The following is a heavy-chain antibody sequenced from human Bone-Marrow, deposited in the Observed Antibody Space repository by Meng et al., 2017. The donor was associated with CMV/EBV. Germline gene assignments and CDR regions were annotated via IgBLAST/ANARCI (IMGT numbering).Heavy chain of an antibody. J-gene: IGHJ4*02. CDR3: ARRGEGDYGLAGFDY. V-gene: IGHV4-34*01. D-gene: IGHD4-17*01. Sequence: SETLSLTCAVYGGSFSGYYWSWIRQPPGKGLEWIGEINHSGSTNYNPSLKSRVTISVDTSKNQFSLKLSSVTAADTAVYYCARRGEGDYGLAGFDYWGQATLATVSS. CDR1: GGSFSGYY. CDR2: INHSGST.